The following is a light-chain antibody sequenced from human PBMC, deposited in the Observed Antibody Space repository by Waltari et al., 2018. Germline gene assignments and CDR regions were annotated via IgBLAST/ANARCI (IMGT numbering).Light chain of an antibody. Sequence: EIVLTQSPGTLSLSPGERATLSCRASQSINSSHLAWYQQKPGQAPRLLIYGASSRAAGIPDRFSGSGSGTDFTLSISRLEPEDFAVYYCQHYGSASMYTFGQGTKLEIK. CDR2: GAS. CDR3: QHYGSASMYT. J-gene: IGKJ2*01. CDR1: QSINSSH. V-gene: IGKV3-20*01.